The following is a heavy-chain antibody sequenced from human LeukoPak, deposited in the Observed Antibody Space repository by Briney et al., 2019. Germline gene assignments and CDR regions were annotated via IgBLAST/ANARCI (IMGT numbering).Heavy chain of an antibody. J-gene: IGHJ5*02. Sequence: GASVKVSCKASGGTFSSCAISWVRQAPGQGLEWMGGIIPIFGTANYAQKFQGRVTITTDESTSTAYMELSSLRSEDTAVYYCARATDYYDSSGYSNWFDPWGQGTLVTVSS. D-gene: IGHD3-22*01. CDR1: GGTFSSCA. CDR3: ARATDYYDSSGYSNWFDP. V-gene: IGHV1-69*05. CDR2: IIPIFGTA.